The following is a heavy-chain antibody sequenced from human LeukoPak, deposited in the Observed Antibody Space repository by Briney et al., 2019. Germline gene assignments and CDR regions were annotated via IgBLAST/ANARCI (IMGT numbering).Heavy chain of an antibody. Sequence: GGSLRLSCAASGFSFRNYAMAWVRQAPGKGLEWVSVISDSGDATYYADSVKGRFTISRDNSKNTLYLQMNSLRAEDTAVYYCAKYEQQLAVDYWGQGTLVTVSS. V-gene: IGHV3-23*01. CDR2: ISDSGDAT. CDR1: GFSFRNYA. D-gene: IGHD6-13*01. J-gene: IGHJ4*02. CDR3: AKYEQQLAVDY.